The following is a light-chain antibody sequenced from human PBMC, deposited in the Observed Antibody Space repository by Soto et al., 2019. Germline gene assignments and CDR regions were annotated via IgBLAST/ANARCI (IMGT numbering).Light chain of an antibody. CDR1: HSLLHKSRYNY. V-gene: IGKV2-28*01. Sequence: DIVMTQSPLSLPVTPGEPASISCRSSHSLLHKSRYNYLDWFLQKPGQSPQLLIYRASTRATGVPARFSGSGSGTEFTLTISSLQSEDFTVYSCLQYHNLWAFGQGTKVDI. CDR3: LQYHNLWA. CDR2: RAS. J-gene: IGKJ1*01.